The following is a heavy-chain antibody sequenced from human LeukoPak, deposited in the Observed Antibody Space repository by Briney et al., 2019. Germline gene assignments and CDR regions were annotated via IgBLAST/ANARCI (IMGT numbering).Heavy chain of an antibody. V-gene: IGHV3-23*01. CDR2: ISNSAINI. D-gene: IGHD1-1*01. CDR1: GFTFDDYA. CDR3: AKASQLEVRAYDS. Sequence: GWSLRLSCEASGFTFDDYAMSWVRQTPGEGLEWVSAISNSAINIYYVDSVKGRFTISRDNSKNTPYLQMNSLRAEDTAIYYCAKASQLEVRAYDSWGQGTLVTVSS. J-gene: IGHJ4*02.